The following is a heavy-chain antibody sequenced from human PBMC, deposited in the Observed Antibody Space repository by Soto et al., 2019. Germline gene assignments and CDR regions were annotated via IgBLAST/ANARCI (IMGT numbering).Heavy chain of an antibody. J-gene: IGHJ3*01. CDR2: LSRGGGTT. V-gene: IGHV3-23*01. Sequence: EAQLSESGGDWAQPGGSLRLSCAASGFTFSSHGMSWVRQVPGKGLEWIAGLSRGGGTTYYADSVKGRFTISRDNSKNILDLIMNSLKVEDTALYYCAKDGQFRTDGFDVWGQGTMVTVSS. D-gene: IGHD1-1*01. CDR1: GFTFSSHG. CDR3: AKDGQFRTDGFDV.